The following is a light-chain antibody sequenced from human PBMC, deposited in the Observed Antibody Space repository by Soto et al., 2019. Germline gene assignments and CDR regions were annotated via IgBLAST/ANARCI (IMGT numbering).Light chain of an antibody. J-gene: IGKJ4*01. CDR2: AAS. CDR3: QKYTSAPRLT. Sequence: DIQMTQSPSSLSASVGDRVTITCRASQGISNYLAWYQQKPGKVPKLLIYAASTLQSGVPSRFSGSGSGTDVTLTISSLQSEDVATYYCQKYTSAPRLTFGGGTKVEIK. V-gene: IGKV1-27*01. CDR1: QGISNY.